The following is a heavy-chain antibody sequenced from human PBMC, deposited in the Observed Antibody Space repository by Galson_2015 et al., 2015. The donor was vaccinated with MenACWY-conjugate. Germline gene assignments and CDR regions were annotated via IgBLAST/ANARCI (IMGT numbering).Heavy chain of an antibody. CDR2: IKQDGSEK. J-gene: IGHJ4*02. CDR1: GFIFNNYW. Sequence: SLRLSCAASGFIFNNYWMSWVRQVPGKGPEWVANIKQDGSEKYYVDSVRGRFTISRDNAKNSLYLQMNSLRAEDTAVYYCARDLGLYGSRNDCYSPYWGQGTLFTVSS. D-gene: IGHD2-2*01. V-gene: IGHV3-7*03. CDR3: ARDLGLYGSRNDCYSPY.